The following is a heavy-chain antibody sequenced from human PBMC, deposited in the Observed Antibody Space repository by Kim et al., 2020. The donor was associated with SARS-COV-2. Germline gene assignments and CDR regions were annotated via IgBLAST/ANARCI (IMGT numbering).Heavy chain of an antibody. Sequence: NYAQKFQGSATITTAKSTSTAYMELSSLRSEDTAVYYCASGYSSSWIFDYWGQGTLVTVSS. CDR3: ASGYSSSWIFDY. D-gene: IGHD6-13*01. V-gene: IGHV1-69*02. J-gene: IGHJ4*02.